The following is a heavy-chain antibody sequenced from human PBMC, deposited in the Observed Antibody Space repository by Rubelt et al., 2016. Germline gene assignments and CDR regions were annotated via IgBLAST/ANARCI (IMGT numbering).Heavy chain of an antibody. CDR1: GFSLSPSGGG. J-gene: IGHJ4*02. D-gene: IGHD3-10*01. Sequence: QITLKESGPTLVKPTQTLTLTCTFSGFSLSPSGGGVGWIRQPPGKALEWLALIYWNDDKRYSTSLKTRLTNTQVTSKNQVVLIMTNMDPVDTATYYCAHLAHYGSGSYYEDYWGQGTLVTVSA. V-gene: IGHV2-5*01. CDR3: AHLAHYGSGSYYEDY. CDR2: IYWNDDK.